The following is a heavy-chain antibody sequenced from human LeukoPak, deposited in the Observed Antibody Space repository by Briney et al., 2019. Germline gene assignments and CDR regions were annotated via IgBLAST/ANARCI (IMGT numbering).Heavy chain of an antibody. J-gene: IGHJ4*02. Sequence: GGSLRLSCAVSGFTVSSNYMSWVRQAPGKGLEWVSGVYSGGNTYYVDSVKGRFTISRDNSKNTLYLQMSSLRAGDTAVYYCARESSRYSSGWYPLSYFDYWGQGTLVTVSS. D-gene: IGHD6-19*01. CDR3: ARESSRYSSGWYPLSYFDY. V-gene: IGHV3-53*01. CDR1: GFTVSSNY. CDR2: VYSGGNT.